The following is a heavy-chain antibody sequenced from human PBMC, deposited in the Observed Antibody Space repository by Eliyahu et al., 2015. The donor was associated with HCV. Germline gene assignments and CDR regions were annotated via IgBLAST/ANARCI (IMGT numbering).Heavy chain of an antibody. CDR1: GDSTRSYY. V-gene: IGHV4-4*08. Sequence: QVQLQESGPRLVKPSEALSLTCTVSGDSTRSYYLSWIRQPPGKGLEWIGDIFSTGGXNYNPSLKSRVTISVDTSKNQFSLKLTSVTAADTAVYSCARLAASAYHFDYWGQGALVTVSS. D-gene: IGHD6-25*01. CDR3: ARLAASAYHFDY. CDR2: IFSTGGX. J-gene: IGHJ4*02.